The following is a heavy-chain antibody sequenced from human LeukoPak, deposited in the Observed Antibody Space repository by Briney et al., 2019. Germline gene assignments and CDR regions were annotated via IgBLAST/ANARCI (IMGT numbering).Heavy chain of an antibody. V-gene: IGHV3-7*01. J-gene: IGHJ4*02. CDR2: MKQDGSEI. CDR1: GFTFSSYA. Sequence: AGGSLRLSCAASGFTFSSYAMTWVRQAPGKGLEWVAYMKQDGSEIYYVDSVKGRFTISRDNANNSLYLQMNSLRAEDTALYYCARGVYQFDYWGQGTLVTVSS. CDR3: ARGVYQFDY. D-gene: IGHD3-16*02.